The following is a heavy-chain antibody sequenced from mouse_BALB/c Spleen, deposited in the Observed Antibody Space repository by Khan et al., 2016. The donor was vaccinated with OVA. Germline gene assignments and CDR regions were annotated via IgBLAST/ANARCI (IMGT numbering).Heavy chain of an antibody. CDR2: IDPENGDT. D-gene: IGHD2-3*01. CDR1: GFNIKDYY. V-gene: IGHV14-4*02. CDR3: NAVWLLRGFAY. Sequence: VQLQQSGAELVRSGASVKLSCTASGFNIKDYYMHWVKQRPEQGLEWIGWIDPENGDTEYAPKLQGKATMTADTSSNTAYLQLSSLTSEDTAVYYCNAVWLLRGFAYWGQGTLVTVSA. J-gene: IGHJ3*01.